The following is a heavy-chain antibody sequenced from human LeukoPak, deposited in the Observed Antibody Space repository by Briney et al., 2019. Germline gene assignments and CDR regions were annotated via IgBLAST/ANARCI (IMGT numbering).Heavy chain of an antibody. CDR1: GGSISSYY. V-gene: IGHV4-4*07. CDR3: ASRGPYSSGCYDCDY. Sequence: PSETLSLTCTVSGGSISSYYWSWIRQPAGKGLEWIGRIYTSGSTNYNPSLKSRVTMSVDTSKNQFSLKLSSVTAADTAVYYCASRGPYSSGCYDCDYWGQGTLVTVSS. J-gene: IGHJ4*02. CDR2: IYTSGST. D-gene: IGHD6-19*01.